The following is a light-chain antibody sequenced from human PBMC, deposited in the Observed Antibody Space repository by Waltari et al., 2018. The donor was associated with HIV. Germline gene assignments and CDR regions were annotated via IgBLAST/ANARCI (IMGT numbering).Light chain of an antibody. V-gene: IGLV1-47*01. CDR2: TNN. CDR3: AAWNDRLSGYV. J-gene: IGLJ1*01. Sequence: QSVLTQPPSASGTPGQRVTISCSGSSSNIGRNYVYWYQQLPGTAAQLFMYTNNQRPSGVPHRFLCCTSGTSASLAISGLRSADEADYYCAAWNDRLSGYVFGTGTKVTV. CDR1: SSNIGRNY.